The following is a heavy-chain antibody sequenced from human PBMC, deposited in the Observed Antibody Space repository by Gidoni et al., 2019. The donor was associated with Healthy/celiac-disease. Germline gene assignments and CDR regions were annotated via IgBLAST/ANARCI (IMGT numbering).Heavy chain of an antibody. V-gene: IGHV3-64*01. J-gene: IGHJ6*02. D-gene: IGHD3-3*01. CDR1: GFTFSSYA. Sequence: EVQLVESGGGLVQPGGSLRLSCAASGFTFSSYAMHWVRQAPGKGLEYVSAISSNGGSTYYANSVKGRFTISRDNSKNTLYLQMGSLRAEDMAVYYCARGSNRFLEWLPPKPSVIYYYYGMDVWGQGTTVTVSS. CDR2: ISSNGGST. CDR3: ARGSNRFLEWLPPKPSVIYYYYGMDV.